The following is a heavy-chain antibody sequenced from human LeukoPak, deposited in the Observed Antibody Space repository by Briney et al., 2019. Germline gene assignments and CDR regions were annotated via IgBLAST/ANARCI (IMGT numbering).Heavy chain of an antibody. J-gene: IGHJ6*03. V-gene: IGHV3-30*03. CDR2: ISYDGSNK. CDR3: ARARSSYNPVYFYYYMDV. Sequence: GGSLRLSCAASGFTFSSYGMHWVRQAPGKGLEWVAVISYDGSNKYYADSVKGRFTISRDNSKNTLYLQMNSLRAEDTAVYYCARARSSYNPVYFYYYMDVWGKGTTVTISS. CDR1: GFTFSSYG. D-gene: IGHD1-14*01.